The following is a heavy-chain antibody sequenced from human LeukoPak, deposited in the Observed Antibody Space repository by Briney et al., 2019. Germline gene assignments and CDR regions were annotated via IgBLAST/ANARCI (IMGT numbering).Heavy chain of an antibody. CDR3: AREQLKYYYDSSGYSDY. D-gene: IGHD3-22*01. J-gene: IGHJ4*02. V-gene: IGHV3-21*01. CDR2: ISTSSSYI. CDR1: GFTFSSDS. Sequence: GGSLRLSCAASGFTFSSDSMNWVRQAPGKGLEGVSSISTSSSYIYYADSVKGRFTISRDNAKNSLYLQMNSLRAEDTAVYYCAREQLKYYYDSSGYSDYWGQGTLVTVSS.